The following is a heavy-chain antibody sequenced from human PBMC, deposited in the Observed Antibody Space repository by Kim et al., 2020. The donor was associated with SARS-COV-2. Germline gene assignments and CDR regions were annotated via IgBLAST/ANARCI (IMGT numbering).Heavy chain of an antibody. D-gene: IGHD1-26*01. CDR3: ARIRWELEANWFDP. V-gene: IGHV5-51*01. Sequence: PSFQGQVTISADKSISTAYLQWSSLKASDTAMYYCARIRWELEANWFDPWGQGTLVTVSS. J-gene: IGHJ5*02.